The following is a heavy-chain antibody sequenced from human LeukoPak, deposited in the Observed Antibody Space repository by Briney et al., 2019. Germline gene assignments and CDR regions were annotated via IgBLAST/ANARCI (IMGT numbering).Heavy chain of an antibody. V-gene: IGHV3-64D*09. Sequence: GGSLRLSCSASGFTFSSFAMFWVRQAPGKGLEYVSGISSDGGRTNYADSVKARFTISRDNSKVTLYLQMTSLGPEDTAIYYCVKDPSGNYFYFDYWGQGTLVTVSS. CDR2: ISSDGGRT. J-gene: IGHJ4*02. CDR3: VKDPSGNYFYFDY. CDR1: GFTFSSFA. D-gene: IGHD1-26*01.